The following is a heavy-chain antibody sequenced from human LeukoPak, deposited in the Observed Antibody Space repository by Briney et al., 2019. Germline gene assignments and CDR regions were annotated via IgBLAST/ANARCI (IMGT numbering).Heavy chain of an antibody. D-gene: IGHD1-1*01. V-gene: IGHV4-59*01. CDR2: INYSGST. Sequence: SETLSLTCTISGASISSFYWSWIRQPPGKGLEWIGSINYSGSTNYNPSLKSRVTISIDTSKNQMSLKLTSVTAADTAVYYCARDQASTTGTTFDYWGQGTLVTVSS. CDR3: ARDQASTTGTTFDY. CDR1: GASISSFY. J-gene: IGHJ4*02.